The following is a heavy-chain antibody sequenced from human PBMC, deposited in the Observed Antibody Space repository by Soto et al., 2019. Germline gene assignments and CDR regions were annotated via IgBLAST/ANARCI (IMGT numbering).Heavy chain of an antibody. D-gene: IGHD2-15*01. Sequence: ASVKVSCKASGYTFTSYGISWVRQAPGQGLEWMGWISAYNGNTNYAQKIQGRVTMTTDTSTSTAYMELRSLRSDDTAVYYRARDPLRQGYCSGGSCYHHAFDIWGQGTMVTVSS. CDR2: ISAYNGNT. J-gene: IGHJ3*02. CDR1: GYTFTSYG. V-gene: IGHV1-18*01. CDR3: ARDPLRQGYCSGGSCYHHAFDI.